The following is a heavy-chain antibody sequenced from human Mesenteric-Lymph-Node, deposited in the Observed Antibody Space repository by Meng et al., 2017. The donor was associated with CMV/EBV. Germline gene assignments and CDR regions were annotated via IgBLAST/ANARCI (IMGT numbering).Heavy chain of an antibody. CDR3: AREYMGRGVDFDY. CDR2: INPNSGGT. CDR1: EYTFIAYY. V-gene: IGHV1-2*02. Sequence: ASVKVSCKASEYTFIAYYIHWFRQAPGQGLEWMGWINPNSGGTNYAQKFQGRVTMTRDTSISTAYMELSRLRSDDTAVYYCAREYMGRGVDFDYWGQGTLVTVSS. J-gene: IGHJ4*02. D-gene: IGHD3-10*01.